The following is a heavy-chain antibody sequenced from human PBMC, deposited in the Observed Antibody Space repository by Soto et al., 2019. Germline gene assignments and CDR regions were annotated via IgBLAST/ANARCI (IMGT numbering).Heavy chain of an antibody. V-gene: IGHV3-48*03. D-gene: IGHD3-22*01. CDR3: ARALGTYYYDSSGYSFDY. CDR1: GFTFSSYE. Sequence: PGGSLRLSCAASGFTFSSYEMNWVRQAPGKGLEWVSYISSSGSTIYYADSVKGRFTISRDNAKNSLYLQMNSLRAEDTAVYYCARALGTYYYDSSGYSFDYWGQGTLVTVSS. CDR2: ISSSGSTI. J-gene: IGHJ4*02.